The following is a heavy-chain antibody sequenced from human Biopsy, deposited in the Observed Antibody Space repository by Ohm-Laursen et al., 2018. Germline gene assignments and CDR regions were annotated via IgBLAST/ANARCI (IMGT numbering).Heavy chain of an antibody. CDR2: ITWNSGTI. CDR3: AKARVAIRYFDI. Sequence: SLRLSCTASGFIFDDYAMHWVRHAPGKGLEWVSSITWNSGTIDYAHSVKGRFTISRDNAKNSLYLQMNSLRAGDTALYYCAKARVAIRYFDIWGRGTLVTVSS. D-gene: IGHD2-15*01. J-gene: IGHJ2*01. CDR1: GFIFDDYA. V-gene: IGHV3-9*01.